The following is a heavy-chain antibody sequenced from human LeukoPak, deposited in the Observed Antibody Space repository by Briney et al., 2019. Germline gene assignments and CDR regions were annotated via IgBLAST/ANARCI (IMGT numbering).Heavy chain of an antibody. D-gene: IGHD5-12*01. CDR2: ISAYNGNT. V-gene: IGHV1-18*04. Sequence: ASVKVSCKASGYTFTNYGFSWVRQAPGQGLEWMGWISAYNGNTGYAQKFQGRVTMTTDTSTSTAYMELRSLTSDGTAVYYCARSPSGYDRLIDYWGQGTLVTVSS. CDR1: GYTFTNYG. CDR3: ARSPSGYDRLIDY. J-gene: IGHJ4*02.